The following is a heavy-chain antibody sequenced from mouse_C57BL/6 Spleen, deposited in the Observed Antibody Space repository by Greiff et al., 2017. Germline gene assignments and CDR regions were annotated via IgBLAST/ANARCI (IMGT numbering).Heavy chain of an antibody. V-gene: IGHV1-78*01. D-gene: IGHD2-3*01. CDR1: GYTFTDHT. J-gene: IGHJ1*03. Sequence: QVQLQQSDAGLVKPGASVKISCKVSGYTFTDHTISWMQQRPEQSLEWIGNIYPRDGSTNYNEKFKGKATLTADKSSSTAYMQLNSLTSEDSAVYDCAREGDGYAGHWYFDVWGTGTTVTVSS. CDR3: AREGDGYAGHWYFDV. CDR2: IYPRDGST.